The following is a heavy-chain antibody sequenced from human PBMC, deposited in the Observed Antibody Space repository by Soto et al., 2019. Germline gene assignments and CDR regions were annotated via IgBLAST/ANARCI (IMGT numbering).Heavy chain of an antibody. J-gene: IGHJ4*02. D-gene: IGHD3-10*01. CDR2: IFHDGTA. Sequence: SETLSLTCAVSGVSISSGNWWTWVRQSPQRGLEYIGEIFHDGTANYYPSFERRVAISVDTSKNQSSLKLTSVTAADTAIYFCARLVYDTRLNYMYFDFWGQGTLVTVSS. CDR1: GVSISSGNW. V-gene: IGHV4-4*02. CDR3: ARLVYDTRLNYMYFDF.